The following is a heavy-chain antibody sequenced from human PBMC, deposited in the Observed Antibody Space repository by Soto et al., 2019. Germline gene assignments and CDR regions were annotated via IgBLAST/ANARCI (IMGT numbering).Heavy chain of an antibody. V-gene: IGHV4-31*03. CDR1: GGSISSGGYY. Sequence: PSETLSLTCTVSGGSISSGGYYWSWIRQHPGKGLEWIGYIYYSGSTYYNPSLKSRVTISVDTSKNQFSLKLSSVTAADTAVYYCARDYYDSSGYYFDYWGQGTLVTVS. CDR3: ARDYYDSSGYYFDY. CDR2: IYYSGST. J-gene: IGHJ4*02. D-gene: IGHD3-22*01.